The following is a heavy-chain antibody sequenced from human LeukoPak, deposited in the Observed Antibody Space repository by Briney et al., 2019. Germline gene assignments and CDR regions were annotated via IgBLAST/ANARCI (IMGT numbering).Heavy chain of an antibody. V-gene: IGHV3-21*01. J-gene: IGHJ4*02. CDR3: ARSDIVVVVAPVDY. D-gene: IGHD2-15*01. CDR1: GFTFSSYS. CDR2: ISSSSSYI. Sequence: GGSLRLSCAASGFTFSSYSMNWVRQAPGKGLEWVSSISSSSSYIYYADSVKGRFTISRDNAKNSLYLQMSSLRAEDTAVYYCARSDIVVVVAPVDYWGQGTLVTVSS.